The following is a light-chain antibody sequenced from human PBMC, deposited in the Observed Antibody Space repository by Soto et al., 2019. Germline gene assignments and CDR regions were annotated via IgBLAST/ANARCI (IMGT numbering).Light chain of an antibody. CDR2: RDN. J-gene: IGLJ2*01. CDR1: SSNIGSNY. CDR3: AAWDDSLSVVV. Sequence: QAVVPQPPSASGTPGQRVTISCSGSSSNIGSNYVSWYHQLPGTAPKLLIYRDNQRPSGVPDRFSGSKSGTSASLAISGLRSGDEADYYCAAWDDSLSVVVFGGGTKLTVL. V-gene: IGLV1-47*01.